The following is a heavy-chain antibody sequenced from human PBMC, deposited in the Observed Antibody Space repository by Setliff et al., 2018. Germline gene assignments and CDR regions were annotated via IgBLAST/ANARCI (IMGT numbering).Heavy chain of an antibody. CDR2: IYYSGST. CDR1: GYSISSGYY. Sequence: PSETLSLTCAVSGYSISSGYYWGWIRQPPGKGLEWIAYIYYSGSTNYNPSLKSRVTISVDTSKNQFSLKLSSVTAADTAVYYCAREWGSSSWSSPRYYYYGMDVWGQGTTVTVSS. J-gene: IGHJ6*02. D-gene: IGHD6-13*01. V-gene: IGHV4-61*01. CDR3: AREWGSSSWSSPRYYYYGMDV.